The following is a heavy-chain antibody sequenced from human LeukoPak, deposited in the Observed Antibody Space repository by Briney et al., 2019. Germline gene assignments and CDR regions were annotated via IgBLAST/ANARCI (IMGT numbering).Heavy chain of an antibody. V-gene: IGHV3-30*18. CDR3: AKELTRGSSWYEDY. Sequence: GGSLRLSCAASGFTFSNYGMHWVRQAPGKGLEWVAVISYDGSAEYYADSVKGRFAIYSDNSRNKLYLQMNSLRPEDTAVYYCAKELTRGSSWYEDYWGQGTLVTVSS. CDR1: GFTFSNYG. CDR2: ISYDGSAE. J-gene: IGHJ4*02. D-gene: IGHD6-13*01.